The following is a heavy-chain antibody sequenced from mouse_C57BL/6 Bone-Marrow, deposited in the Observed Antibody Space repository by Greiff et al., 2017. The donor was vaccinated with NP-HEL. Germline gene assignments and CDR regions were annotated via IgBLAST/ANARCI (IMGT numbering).Heavy chain of an antibody. CDR3: ARKVYYGSSYSYYYAMDY. J-gene: IGHJ4*01. D-gene: IGHD1-1*01. CDR2: INPYNGGT. V-gene: IGHV1-19*01. Sequence: VQLQQSGPVLVKPGASVKMSCKASGYTFTDYYMNWVKQSHGKSLEWIGVINPYNGGTSYNQKFKGKATLTVDKSSSTAYMELNSLTSEDSAVYYCARKVYYGSSYSYYYAMDYWGQGTSVTVSS. CDR1: GYTFTDYY.